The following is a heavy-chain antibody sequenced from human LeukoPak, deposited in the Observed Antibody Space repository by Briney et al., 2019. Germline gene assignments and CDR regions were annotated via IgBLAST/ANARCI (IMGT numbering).Heavy chain of an antibody. Sequence: GESLKISCRGSGYTFTTYWIGWVRQMPGKGLEWMGVIYPGDSDTRYSPSFQGQVTISADKSISTAYLQWTSLKASDTAMYNCARSEPRGRSFDIWGQGTMVTVSS. D-gene: IGHD1-14*01. V-gene: IGHV5-51*01. J-gene: IGHJ3*02. CDR1: GYTFTTYW. CDR3: ARSEPRGRSFDI. CDR2: IYPGDSDT.